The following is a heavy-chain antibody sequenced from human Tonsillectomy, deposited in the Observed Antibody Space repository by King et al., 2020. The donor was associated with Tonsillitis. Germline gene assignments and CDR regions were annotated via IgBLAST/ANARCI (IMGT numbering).Heavy chain of an antibody. J-gene: IGHJ6*02. CDR2: IRGSDGST. D-gene: IGHD6-6*01. V-gene: IGHV3-23*04. Sequence: VQLVESGGGLVQPGGSLRLSCAASGFTFSSYAMNWVRQAPGKGLEWVSGIRGSDGSTYYADSVRGRFTISRDNSKNTVYRQMNSLRAEDTAVYYCAKTSYSISFGTDVWGQGTTVTVSS. CDR1: GFTFSSYA. CDR3: AKTSYSISFGTDV.